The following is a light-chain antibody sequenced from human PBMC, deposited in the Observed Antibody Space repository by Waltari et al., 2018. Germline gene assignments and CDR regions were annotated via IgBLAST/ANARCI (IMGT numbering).Light chain of an antibody. Sequence: AIQMTQFPSSLSASVGDRVTIPCQASQGMRNELGWSHQKPGQAPKFLIFAASRLQSGVPARFTGSGSGTEFTLTNSSLQAEDFGTYYCLQDYNYPWTFGQGTKVEI. J-gene: IGKJ1*01. CDR2: AAS. CDR3: LQDYNYPWT. V-gene: IGKV1-6*01. CDR1: QGMRNE.